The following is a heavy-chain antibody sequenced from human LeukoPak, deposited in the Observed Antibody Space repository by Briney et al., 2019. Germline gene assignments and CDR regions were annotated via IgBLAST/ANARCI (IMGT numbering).Heavy chain of an antibody. D-gene: IGHD5-12*01. CDR2: FDPEDGET. CDR3: ATTLRNKPP. J-gene: IGHJ4*02. CDR1: GYTLTELS. Sequence: ASVKVSCKVSGYTLTELSMHWVRQAPGKGLEWMGGFDPEDGETIYAQKFQGRVTMTSNTSISTAYMELSSLRSEDTAVYYCATTLRNKPPWGQGTLVTVSS. V-gene: IGHV1-24*01.